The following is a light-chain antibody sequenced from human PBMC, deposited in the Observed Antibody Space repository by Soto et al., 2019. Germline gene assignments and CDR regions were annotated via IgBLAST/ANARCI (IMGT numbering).Light chain of an antibody. CDR2: APS. V-gene: IGKV1-39*01. J-gene: IGKJ2*01. CDR3: QQSYSTPYT. CDR1: QSISSS. Sequence: DIPMTQSPSSLSAYVGDRVTITCRASQSISSSLNWYQKRPGKAPKILISAPSSLQSGVPSRFSGSGSGTDFTLTISSLHPEDFATYYCQQSYSTPYTFGQGTKLEIK.